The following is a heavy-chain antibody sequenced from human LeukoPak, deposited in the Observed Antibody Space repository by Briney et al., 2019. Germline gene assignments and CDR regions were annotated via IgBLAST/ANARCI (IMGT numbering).Heavy chain of an antibody. CDR1: GGSISSSSYY. CDR3: ARLTLFYGDYVGWFDP. Sequence: SETLSLTCTVSGGSISSSSYYWGWIRQPPGKGLEWIGSIYYSGSTYYNPSLKSRVTISVDTSKNQFSLKLSSVTAADTAVYYCARLTLFYGDYVGWFDPWGQGTLVTVSS. J-gene: IGHJ5*02. D-gene: IGHD4-17*01. V-gene: IGHV4-39*07. CDR2: IYYSGST.